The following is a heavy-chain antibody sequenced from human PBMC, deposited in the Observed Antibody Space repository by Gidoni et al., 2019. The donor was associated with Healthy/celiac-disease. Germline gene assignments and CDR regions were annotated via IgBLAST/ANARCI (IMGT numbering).Heavy chain of an antibody. Sequence: VQLVQSGAAVKKPAASVTVSCKASGYPFTSYGIRWVRQAPGQGLEWMGWISAYNGNTNYAQKLQGRVTMTTDTSTSTAYMELRSLRSDDTAVYYCARDRSGTTVTRPFDYWGQGTLVTVSS. CDR3: ARDRSGTTVTRPFDY. CDR1: GYPFTSYG. CDR2: ISAYNGNT. D-gene: IGHD4-17*01. V-gene: IGHV1-18*01. J-gene: IGHJ4*02.